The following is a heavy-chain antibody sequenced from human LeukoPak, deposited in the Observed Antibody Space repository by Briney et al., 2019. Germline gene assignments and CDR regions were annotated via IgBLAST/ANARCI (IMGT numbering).Heavy chain of an antibody. CDR2: VYTSGST. V-gene: IGHV4-4*07. J-gene: IGHJ4*02. CDR1: GGSISSYY. D-gene: IGHD3-10*01. Sequence: ASETTSLTCTVSGGSISSYYWSWIRQPAGTGLGWIGRVYTSGSTNYNPSLKSRVTMSVDTSQYQFSLKLSSVTAADTAVYYCARENSGNYGSDYWGQGTLVTVSS. CDR3: ARENSGNYGSDY.